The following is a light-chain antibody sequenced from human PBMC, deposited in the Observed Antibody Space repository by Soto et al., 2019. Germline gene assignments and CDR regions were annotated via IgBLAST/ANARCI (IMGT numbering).Light chain of an antibody. CDR2: EGS. J-gene: IGLJ3*02. V-gene: IGLV2-23*01. CDR3: CSYAGSSTYWV. Sequence: QSALTQPPSASGSPGQSVTISCTGTRSDVGTYNYVSWYQQHPGKAPKLIIYEGSKRPSGVSNRFSGSKSGNTASLTISGLQAEDEADYHCCSYAGSSTYWVFGGGTKLTVL. CDR1: RSDVGTYNY.